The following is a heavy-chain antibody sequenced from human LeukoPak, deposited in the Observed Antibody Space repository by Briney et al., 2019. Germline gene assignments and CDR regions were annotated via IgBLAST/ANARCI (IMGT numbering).Heavy chain of an antibody. CDR2: INHSGST. Sequence: PSETLSLTCTVSGGSISSYYWSWIRQPPGKGLEWIGEINHSGSTNYNPSLKSRVTISVDTSKNQFSLKLSSVTAADTAVYYCARVGIPAAIRYYMDVWGKGTTVTVSS. CDR1: GGSISSYY. V-gene: IGHV4-34*01. CDR3: ARVGIPAAIRYYMDV. J-gene: IGHJ6*03. D-gene: IGHD2-2*02.